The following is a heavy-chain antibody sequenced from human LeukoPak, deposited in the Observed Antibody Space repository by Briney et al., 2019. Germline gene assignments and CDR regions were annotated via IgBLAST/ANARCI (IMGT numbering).Heavy chain of an antibody. J-gene: IGHJ3*02. CDR3: ARVDIVATIDELGSAFDI. V-gene: IGHV1-69*02. CDR2: IIPILGIA. D-gene: IGHD5-12*01. CDR1: GGTFSSYT. Sequence: SVKVSCKASGGTFSSYTISWVRQAPGQGLEWMGRIIPILGIANYAQKFQGRVTITADKSTNTAYMELSSLRSEDTAVYYCARVDIVATIDELGSAFDIWGQGTIVTVSS.